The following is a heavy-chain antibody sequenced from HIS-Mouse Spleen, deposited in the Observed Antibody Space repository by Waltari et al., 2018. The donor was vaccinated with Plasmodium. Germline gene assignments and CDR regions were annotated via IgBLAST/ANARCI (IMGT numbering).Heavy chain of an antibody. D-gene: IGHD6-13*01. V-gene: IGHV1-2*02. CDR2: INPNSGGT. CDR3: ARVLGYKAAAGTFVEYFQH. Sequence: QVQLVQSGAEVKTPGASVKVSCKASGYPFTGYYMHWVRQAPGPGLEWMGWINPNSGGTNYAQKFQGRVTMTWDTSISTAYMELSRLRSDDTAVYYCARVLGYKAAAGTFVEYFQHWGQGTLVTVSS. J-gene: IGHJ1*01. CDR1: GYPFTGYY.